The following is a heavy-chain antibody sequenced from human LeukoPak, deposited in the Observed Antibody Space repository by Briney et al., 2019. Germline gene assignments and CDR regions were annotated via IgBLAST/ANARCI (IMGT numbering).Heavy chain of an antibody. D-gene: IGHD6-13*01. CDR3: ARAAYDSSWSLTS. CDR1: GVVINNYD. J-gene: IGHJ4*02. V-gene: IGHV3-33*01. Sequence: LRLFCAASGVVINNYDMHCVRQSAPERLERVAVIWSDATKTYYSEYVKSRLIISRDNSKNKLYLHMNGLSAEDTAVYYCARAAYDSSWSLTSGGQGTLVTVS. CDR2: IWSDATKT.